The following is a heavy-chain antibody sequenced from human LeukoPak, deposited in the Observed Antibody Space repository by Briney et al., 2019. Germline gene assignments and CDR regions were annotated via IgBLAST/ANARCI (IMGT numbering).Heavy chain of an antibody. CDR1: GYSLNTYW. CDR2: IYPGDSDT. Sequence: GESLKISWKGSGYSLNTYWIGWVRQMPGKGLEWMGIIYPGDSDTRYSPSFQGQVTMSADKSISTAYLQWSSLKASDTATYYCARRQGCSSTACPPDYWGQGTLVTVSS. J-gene: IGHJ4*02. V-gene: IGHV5-51*01. CDR3: ARRQGCSSTACPPDY. D-gene: IGHD2-2*01.